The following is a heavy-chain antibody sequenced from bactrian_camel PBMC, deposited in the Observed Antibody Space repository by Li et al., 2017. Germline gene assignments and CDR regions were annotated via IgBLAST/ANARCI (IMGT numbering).Heavy chain of an antibody. J-gene: IGHJ4*01. V-gene: IGHV3S53*01. D-gene: IGHD3*01. CDR3: AAEDQAPWDMGWICNYNS. CDR1: ESTYRSIC. CDR2: IDSNGVT. Sequence: HVQLVESGGGSVQAGGSLTLLCSASESTYRSICMAWFRLAPGSQRETVATIDSNGVTKVAGSVKGRFTLSKDNAKNTLYLRMDNLKPEDTALYTCAAEDQAPWDMGWICNYNSWGQGTQVTVS.